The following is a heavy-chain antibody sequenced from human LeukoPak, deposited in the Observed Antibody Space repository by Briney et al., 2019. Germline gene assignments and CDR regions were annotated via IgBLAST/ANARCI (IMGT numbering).Heavy chain of an antibody. J-gene: IGHJ4*02. CDR2: ISYDGSNA. Sequence: GSLRHFCAASGFTFSVYGMQWVRQAPGKGLEWVASISYDGSNAYYGDSVKGRFTISRDNSKNTVYLQMNSLRAEDTAVYYCAKSLLPIVVVPAAMADWGQGTLVTVSS. D-gene: IGHD2-2*01. CDR3: AKSLLPIVVVPAAMAD. V-gene: IGHV3-30*18. CDR1: GFTFSVYG.